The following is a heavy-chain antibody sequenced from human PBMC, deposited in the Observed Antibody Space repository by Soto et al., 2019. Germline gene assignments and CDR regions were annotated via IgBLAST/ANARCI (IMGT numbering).Heavy chain of an antibody. J-gene: IGHJ5*02. CDR1: GGSVSSGSYY. V-gene: IGHV4-61*01. CDR3: ARLGRRPRSFWFDP. CDR2: IYYSGST. D-gene: IGHD1-26*01. Sequence: QVQLQESGPGLVKPSETLSLTCTVSGGSVSSGSYYWSWIRQPPGKGLEWIGYIYYSGSTNYNPSLTSRLTISVDTSKNQFSLKLSSVTAADTAVYYCARLGRRPRSFWFDPWGQGTLVTVSS.